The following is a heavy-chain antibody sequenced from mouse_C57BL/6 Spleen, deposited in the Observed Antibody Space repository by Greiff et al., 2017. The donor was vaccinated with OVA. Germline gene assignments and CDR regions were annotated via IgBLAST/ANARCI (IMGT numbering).Heavy chain of an antibody. CDR3: ARYWRLLPFAY. Sequence: EVQGVESGGGLVQPGGSLSLSCAASGFTFTDYYMRWVRQPPGKALEWLGFIRNKANGYTTEYSASVKGRFTISRDNSQSILYLQMNALRAEDSATYYGARYWRLLPFAYWGQGTLVTVSA. CDR1: GFTFTDYY. J-gene: IGHJ3*01. CDR2: IRNKANGYTT. D-gene: IGHD2-3*01. V-gene: IGHV7-3*01.